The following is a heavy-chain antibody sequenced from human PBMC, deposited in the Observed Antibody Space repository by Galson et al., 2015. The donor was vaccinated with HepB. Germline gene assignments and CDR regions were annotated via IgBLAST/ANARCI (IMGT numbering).Heavy chain of an antibody. D-gene: IGHD2-15*01. CDR3: ARAPPPSGPFDY. CDR2: IYYSGST. CDR1: GGSISSYY. J-gene: IGHJ4*02. Sequence: SETLSLTCTVSGGSISSYYWSWIRQPPGKGLEWIGYIYYSGSTNYNPSLKSRVTISVDTSKNQFSLKLSSVTAADTAVYYCARAPPPSGPFDYWGQGTLVTVSS. V-gene: IGHV4-59*01.